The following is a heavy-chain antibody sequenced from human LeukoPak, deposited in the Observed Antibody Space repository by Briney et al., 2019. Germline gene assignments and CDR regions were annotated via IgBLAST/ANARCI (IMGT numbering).Heavy chain of an antibody. J-gene: IGHJ3*02. CDR2: ISGSGGST. CDR3: AKQCGGSDWFDAFDI. CDR1: GFTFSSYA. Sequence: GGSLRLSCAASGFTFSSYAMSWVRQAPGKGLEWVSAISGSGGSTYYADSVKGRFTISRDNSKNTLYLQMNSLRAEDSAVYYCAKQCGGSDWFDAFDIWGQGTMVTVSS. V-gene: IGHV3-23*01. D-gene: IGHD6-19*01.